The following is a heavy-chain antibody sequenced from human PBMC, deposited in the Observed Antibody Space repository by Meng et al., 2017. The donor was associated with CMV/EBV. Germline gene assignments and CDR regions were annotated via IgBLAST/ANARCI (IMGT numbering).Heavy chain of an antibody. CDR1: GYSLTSYW. D-gene: IGHD3-10*01. J-gene: IGHJ4*02. V-gene: IGHV5-51*01. CDR3: ARQGKMVRGPYGVDY. Sequence: SGYSLTSYWIGWVRQMPGKGLEWMGIIYPGDSDTRYSPSFQGQVTISADKSISTAYLQWSSLKASDTAMYYCARQGKMVRGPYGVDYWGQGTLVTVSS. CDR2: IYPGDSDT.